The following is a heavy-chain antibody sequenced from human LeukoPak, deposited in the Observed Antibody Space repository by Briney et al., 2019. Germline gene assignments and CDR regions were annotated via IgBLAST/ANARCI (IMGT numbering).Heavy chain of an antibody. Sequence: GGSLRLSCAASGFTFSNYVMHWVRQAPGKGLEWLSGISGTGGTTYYADSVKGRFTISRDNSKNTVYLQMNSLNSLRADDTAVYYCARVGGWVFDSWGQGTLVTVSS. CDR3: ARVGGWVFDS. J-gene: IGHJ4*02. CDR2: ISGTGGTT. D-gene: IGHD6-19*01. CDR1: GFTFSNYV. V-gene: IGHV3-23*01.